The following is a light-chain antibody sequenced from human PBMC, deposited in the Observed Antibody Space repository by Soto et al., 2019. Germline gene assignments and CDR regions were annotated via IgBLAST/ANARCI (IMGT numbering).Light chain of an antibody. V-gene: IGKV3-15*01. CDR3: QQYNNWLGT. CDR1: QSVNSN. CDR2: GAS. Sequence: EILMTQSLATLSVSPGSRSTLSWRATQSVNSNLAWYQQKPGQAPRLLIYGASTRATGIPDRFSGSGSGTEFTLTISSLQSEDFAVYYCQQYNNWLGTFGQGTQLDI. J-gene: IGKJ1*01.